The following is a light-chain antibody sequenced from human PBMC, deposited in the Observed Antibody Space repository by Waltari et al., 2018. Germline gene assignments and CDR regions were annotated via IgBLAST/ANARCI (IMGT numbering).Light chain of an antibody. J-gene: IGLJ3*02. CDR3: AAWDDSLNVWL. Sequence: QSVLTQPPSASGTPGQRVTISSLGSSSNVEGNAVSWFQQLPGTAPKLLIYTNDQRPSGVPDRFSGSKSGTSASLAISGLQSEDEAVYYCAAWDDSLNVWLFGGGTKVTAL. V-gene: IGLV1-44*01. CDR2: TND. CDR1: SSNVEGNA.